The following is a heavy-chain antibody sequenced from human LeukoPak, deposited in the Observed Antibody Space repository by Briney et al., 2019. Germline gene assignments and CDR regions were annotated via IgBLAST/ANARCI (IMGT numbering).Heavy chain of an antibody. Sequence: ASVKVSCKASGYTFISYGISWVGQAPGQGLEWMGWISAYNGNRNYAQKVKGRGTMTTDTSTSKAYMEGKRLRSDDTAVYYCARSGAYGYYYYYYYMDVWGKGTTVTVSS. CDR1: GYTFISYG. CDR3: ARSGAYGYYYYYYYMDV. J-gene: IGHJ6*03. V-gene: IGHV1-18*01. D-gene: IGHD5-12*01. CDR2: ISAYNGNR.